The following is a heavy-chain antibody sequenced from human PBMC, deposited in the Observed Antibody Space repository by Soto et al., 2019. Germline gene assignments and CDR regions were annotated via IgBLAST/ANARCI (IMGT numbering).Heavy chain of an antibody. Sequence: QVQLQESGPGLVKPSQTLSLTCTVSGGSISSGGYYWSWIRQHPGKGLDWIGYIYCSGSTYYNPSRKNRVTIAVDTSKNESALKVSSGTAADTAVYYCARGGGVAAAGDDYWGQGTLVTVSS. V-gene: IGHV4-31*03. D-gene: IGHD6-13*01. CDR2: IYCSGST. J-gene: IGHJ4*02. CDR3: ARGGGVAAAGDDY. CDR1: GGSISSGGYY.